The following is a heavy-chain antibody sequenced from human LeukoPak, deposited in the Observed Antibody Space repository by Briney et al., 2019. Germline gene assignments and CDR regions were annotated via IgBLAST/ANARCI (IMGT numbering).Heavy chain of an antibody. D-gene: IGHD2-15*01. CDR3: VTDPVGYCSSDSCYSVDY. CDR2: IIPILGTA. CDR1: GGTFSSYA. J-gene: IGHJ4*02. V-gene: IGHV1-69*10. Sequence: SVKVSCKASGGTFSSYAISWVRQAPGQGLEWMGGIIPILGTANYAQKFQGRVTITADKSTSTAYMELSSLRSEDTAVYYCVTDPVGYCSSDSCYSVDYWGQGTLVTVSS.